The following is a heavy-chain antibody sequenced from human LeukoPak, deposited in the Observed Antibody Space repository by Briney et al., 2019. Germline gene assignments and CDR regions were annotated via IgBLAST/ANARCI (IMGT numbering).Heavy chain of an antibody. CDR1: GASFSGYY. Sequence: PSETLSLTCGVHGASFSGYYWSWIRQPPGKGLEWIGSIYYTGNTYYNASLKSRVTISIDTSNNQISLRLISVTATDTAVYYCASDGSPYYYGSGSYSVTFDYWGQGTLVTVSS. CDR2: IYYTGNT. V-gene: IGHV4-34*01. D-gene: IGHD3-10*01. J-gene: IGHJ4*02. CDR3: ASDGSPYYYGSGSYSVTFDY.